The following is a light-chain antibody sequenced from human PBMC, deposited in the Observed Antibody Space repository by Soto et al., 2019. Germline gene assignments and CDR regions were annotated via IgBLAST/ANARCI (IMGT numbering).Light chain of an antibody. CDR1: SSDVGAYNY. J-gene: IGLJ1*01. Sequence: QSALTQSASVSGSPGQSITISCTGTSSDVGAYNYVSWYQQHPGKAPKLIIYDVSNRPSGVSNRFSGSKSGNTASLTISALQAEDEADYYCSSFTSSSTRVFATGTKVTVL. V-gene: IGLV2-14*01. CDR3: SSFTSSSTRV. CDR2: DVS.